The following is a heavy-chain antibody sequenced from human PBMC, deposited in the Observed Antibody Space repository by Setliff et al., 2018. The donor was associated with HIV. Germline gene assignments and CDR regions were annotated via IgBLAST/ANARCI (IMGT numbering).Heavy chain of an antibody. V-gene: IGHV4-38-2*02. Sequence: SETLSLTCTVSGYSISSGYYWGWIRQHPGKGLEWIGSIYHSGSTYYNPSLKSRVTISVDTSNNHFSLKLCSVTAADTAVYYCAIGAMIVPSSGAFDIWGQGTMVTVSS. J-gene: IGHJ3*02. CDR1: GYSISSGYY. D-gene: IGHD3-22*01. CDR2: IYHSGST. CDR3: AIGAMIVPSSGAFDI.